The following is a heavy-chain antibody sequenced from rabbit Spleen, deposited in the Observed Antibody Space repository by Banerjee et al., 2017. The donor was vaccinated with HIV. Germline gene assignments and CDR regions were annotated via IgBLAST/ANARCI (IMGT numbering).Heavy chain of an antibody. Sequence: QSLEESGGDLVKPGASLTLTCTASGFSFSSSDYMCWVRQAPGKGLEWISCIAGSSSGFTYSATWAKGRFTCSKTSSTTVTLQMTSLTGADTATYFCARDLAAWNSGSYAFNLWGQGTLVTVS. V-gene: IGHV1S40*01. CDR2: IAGSSSGFT. J-gene: IGHJ4*01. CDR1: GFSFSSSDY. CDR3: ARDLAAWNSGSYAFNL. D-gene: IGHD1-1*01.